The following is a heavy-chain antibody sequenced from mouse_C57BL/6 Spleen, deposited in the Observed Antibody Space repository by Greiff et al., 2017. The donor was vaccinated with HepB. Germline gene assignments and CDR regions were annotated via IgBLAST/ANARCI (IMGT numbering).Heavy chain of an antibody. CDR3: ARSGYYGSSYGYFDV. CDR2: IDPSDSYT. Sequence: QVQLQQPGAELVMPGASVKLSCKASGYTFTSYWMHWVKQRPGQGLEWIGEIDPSDSYTNYNQKFKGKSTLTVDKSSSTAYMQLSSLTSEDSAVYYCARSGYYGSSYGYFDVWGTGTTVTVSS. D-gene: IGHD1-1*01. J-gene: IGHJ1*03. CDR1: GYTFTSYW. V-gene: IGHV1-69*01.